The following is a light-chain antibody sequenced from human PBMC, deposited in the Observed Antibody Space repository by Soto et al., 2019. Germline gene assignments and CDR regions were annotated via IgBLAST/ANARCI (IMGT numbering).Light chain of an antibody. CDR1: SSDVGGYNY. CDR3: SSYTSSSTLGV. V-gene: IGLV2-14*01. Sequence: LTRPASVSGSPGQSITISCTGTSSDVGGYNYVSWYQQHPGKAPKLMIYDVSNRPSGVSNRFSGSKSGNTASLTISGLQAEDEADYYCSSYTSSSTLGVFGTGTKVTVL. J-gene: IGLJ1*01. CDR2: DVS.